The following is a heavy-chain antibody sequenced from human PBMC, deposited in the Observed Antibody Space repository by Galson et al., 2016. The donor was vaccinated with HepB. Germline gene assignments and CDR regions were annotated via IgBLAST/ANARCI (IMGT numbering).Heavy chain of an antibody. CDR2: ISSGSAYR. Sequence: SLRLSCAASGFIFSTYSMNWVRQAPGKGLEWVLSISSGSAYRYYADSVKGRFTISRDNAQKSLYLQMNSMRAEDTAVYYCARMRYSSGWLDGFDIWGQGTMVTVSS. V-gene: IGHV3-21*01. J-gene: IGHJ3*02. CDR1: GFIFSTYS. CDR3: ARMRYSSGWLDGFDI. D-gene: IGHD6-19*01.